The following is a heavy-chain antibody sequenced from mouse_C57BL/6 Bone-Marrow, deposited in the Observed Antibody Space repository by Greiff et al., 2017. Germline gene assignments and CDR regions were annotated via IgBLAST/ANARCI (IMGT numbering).Heavy chain of an antibody. CDR2: ISYDGSN. J-gene: IGHJ1*03. CDR1: GYSITSGYY. CDR3: ARFTTVVATDWYFDV. V-gene: IGHV3-6*01. Sequence: EVKLVESGPGLVKPSQSLSLTCSVTGYSITSGYYWNWIRQFPGNKLEWMGYISYDGSNNYNPSLKNRISITRDTSKNQFFLKLNSVTTEDTATYYGARFTTVVATDWYFDVWGTGTTVTVSS. D-gene: IGHD1-1*01.